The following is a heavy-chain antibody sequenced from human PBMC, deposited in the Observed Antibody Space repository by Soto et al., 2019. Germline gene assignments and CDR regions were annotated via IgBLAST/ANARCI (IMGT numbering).Heavy chain of an antibody. J-gene: IGHJ4*02. CDR2: IIPIFGTA. V-gene: IGHV1-69*06. D-gene: IGHD3-22*01. CDR3: ARSSYSSGYYYVFDY. CDR1: GGTFSSYA. Sequence: QVQLVQSGAEVKKPGSSVKVSCKASGGTFSSYAISWVRQAPGQGLEWMGGIIPIFGTANYAQKFQCRVTITAHNSPITAYMERSSLRSEDTAVYYCARSSYSSGYYYVFDYWCQGTLVTFSS.